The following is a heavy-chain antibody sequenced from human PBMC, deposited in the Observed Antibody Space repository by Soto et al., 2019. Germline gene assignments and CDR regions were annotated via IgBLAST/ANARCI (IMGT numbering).Heavy chain of an antibody. J-gene: IGHJ4*02. CDR2: IYYSGST. Sequence: PSETLSLTCTVSGGSISSYYWSWIRQPPGKGLEWIGYIYYSGSTNYNPSLKSRVTISVDTSKNQFSLKLSSVTAADTAVYYCASQGDYYDSSGYHEWGQGTLVTVSS. D-gene: IGHD3-22*01. CDR3: ASQGDYYDSSGYHE. V-gene: IGHV4-59*01. CDR1: GGSISSYY.